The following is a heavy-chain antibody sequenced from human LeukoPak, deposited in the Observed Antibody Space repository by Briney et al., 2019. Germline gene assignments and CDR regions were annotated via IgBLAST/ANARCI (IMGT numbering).Heavy chain of an antibody. V-gene: IGHV1-8*03. Sequence: ASVKVSCKASGYTFTSYDINWVRQATGQGLEWMGWMNPNSGNTGYAQKFQGRVTITRNTSISTAYMELSSLRSEDTAVYYCARDGGGSGSYRDWGQGTLVTVSS. D-gene: IGHD3-10*01. CDR3: ARDGGGSGSYRD. CDR2: MNPNSGNT. CDR1: GYTFTSYD. J-gene: IGHJ4*02.